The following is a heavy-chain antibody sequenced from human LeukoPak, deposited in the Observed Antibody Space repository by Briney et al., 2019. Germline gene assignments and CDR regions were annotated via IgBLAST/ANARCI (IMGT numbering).Heavy chain of an antibody. CDR3: ARDRGTTPDGNFQP. V-gene: IGHV4-59*01. Sequence: SETLSLTCTVSGDSISSYYWSWIRQPPGKGLEWIGYIYYSGSTNYNPSLKSRVTISVDTSKNLFSLKLSSVTAADTAVYYCARDRGTTPDGNFQPWGQGTLVTVSS. CDR1: GDSISSYY. J-gene: IGHJ1*01. CDR2: IYYSGST. D-gene: IGHD1-1*01.